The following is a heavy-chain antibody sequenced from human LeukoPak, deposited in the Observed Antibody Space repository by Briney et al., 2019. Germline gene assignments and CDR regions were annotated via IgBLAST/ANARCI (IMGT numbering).Heavy chain of an antibody. Sequence: PSETLSLTCAVYGGSFSGYYWSWIRQPPGKGLEGIGEINHSGSTNYNPSLKSRVTISVDTSKNQFCLKLSSVTAANKAVYYCARHRRITMLAVVTHPQYYSLDVWGKGTTVTISS. D-gene: IGHD3-22*01. CDR3: ARHRRITMLAVVTHPQYYSLDV. V-gene: IGHV4-34*01. J-gene: IGHJ6*03. CDR1: GGSFSGYY. CDR2: INHSGST.